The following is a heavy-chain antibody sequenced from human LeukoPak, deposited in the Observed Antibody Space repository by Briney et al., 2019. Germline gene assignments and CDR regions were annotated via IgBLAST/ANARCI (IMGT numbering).Heavy chain of an antibody. CDR2: INPNTGGT. J-gene: IGHJ4*02. D-gene: IGHD5-12*01. CDR1: GYTFTGHY. V-gene: IGHV1-2*02. CDR3: ARDLATIDGIAWYYFEN. Sequence: ASVKVSRKASGYTFTGHYIHWVRQAPGQGFEWMGWINPNTGGTDYAQKFQDRIAISTYTSISTAYMELTRLRSDDTALYYCARDLATIDGIAWYYFENSGQGTLVTVS.